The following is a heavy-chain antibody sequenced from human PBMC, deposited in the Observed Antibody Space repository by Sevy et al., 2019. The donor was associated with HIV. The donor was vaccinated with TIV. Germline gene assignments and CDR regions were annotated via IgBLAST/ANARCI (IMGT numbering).Heavy chain of an antibody. J-gene: IGHJ4*02. CDR2: IKPDGSKK. CDR3: CRAIALADSY. D-gene: IGHD6-13*01. V-gene: IGHV3-7*01. CDR1: GFTFSIYW. Sequence: GGSLRLSCVASGFTFSIYWMTWVRQAPGKGLEWVANIKPDGSKKYYVDSVKGRFTISRDNAENSLYLQMNSLRAEDTAVYYCCRAIALADSYWGQGTQVTVSS.